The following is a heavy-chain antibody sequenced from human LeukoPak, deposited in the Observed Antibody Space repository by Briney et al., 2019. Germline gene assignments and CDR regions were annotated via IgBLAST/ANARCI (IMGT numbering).Heavy chain of an antibody. J-gene: IGHJ4*02. CDR2: INHSGST. Sequence: SETLSLTCAVYGGSFSGYYWSWIRQPPGKGLEWIGEINHSGSTNYNPSLKSRVTISVDTSKNQFSLKLSSVTAAETAVYYCARVIIAYSSGWVTSKFYFDYWGQGTLVTVSS. CDR1: GGSFSGYY. V-gene: IGHV4-34*01. CDR3: ARVIIAYSSGWVTSKFYFDY. D-gene: IGHD6-19*01.